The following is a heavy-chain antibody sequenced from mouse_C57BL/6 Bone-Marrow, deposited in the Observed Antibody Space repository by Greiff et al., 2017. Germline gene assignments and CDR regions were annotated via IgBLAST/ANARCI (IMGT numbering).Heavy chain of an antibody. Sequence: VQLQQSGAELVRPGTSVKMSCKASGYTFTNYWIGWAKQRPGHGLEWIGDIYPGGGYTNYNEKFKGKSTLTADKSSSTAYMQFSSLTSEDSAIYYSARSDYYGSSWGYWGQGTTLTVSS. V-gene: IGHV1-63*01. CDR3: ARSDYYGSSWGY. CDR1: GYTFTNYW. D-gene: IGHD1-1*01. CDR2: IYPGGGYT. J-gene: IGHJ2*01.